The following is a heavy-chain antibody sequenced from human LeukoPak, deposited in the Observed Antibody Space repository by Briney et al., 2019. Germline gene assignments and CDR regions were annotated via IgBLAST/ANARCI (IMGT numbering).Heavy chain of an antibody. Sequence: GGSLRLSCAASGFTFSSYSVNWVRQAPGKGLEWVSYISSSSSTIYYADSVKGRFTISRDNAKNSLYLQMNSLRAEDTAVYYCARVGRIAAAGPFDYWGQGTLVTVSS. CDR2: ISSSSSTI. V-gene: IGHV3-48*04. CDR1: GFTFSSYS. D-gene: IGHD6-13*01. J-gene: IGHJ4*02. CDR3: ARVGRIAAAGPFDY.